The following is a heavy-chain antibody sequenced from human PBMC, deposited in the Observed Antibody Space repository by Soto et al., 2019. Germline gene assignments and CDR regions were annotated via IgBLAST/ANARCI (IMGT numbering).Heavy chain of an antibody. Sequence: PGESLKISCKGSGYRFTSYWIVWVRQMPGKGPEWMGIIYPGDSDTRYSPSFQGQVAISADKSISTAYLQWSSLKASDTAMYYCARQREYGRSGYNFDYWGQGTLVTVSS. J-gene: IGHJ4*02. CDR2: IYPGDSDT. CDR3: ARQREYGRSGYNFDY. V-gene: IGHV5-51*01. CDR1: GYRFTSYW. D-gene: IGHD3-3*01.